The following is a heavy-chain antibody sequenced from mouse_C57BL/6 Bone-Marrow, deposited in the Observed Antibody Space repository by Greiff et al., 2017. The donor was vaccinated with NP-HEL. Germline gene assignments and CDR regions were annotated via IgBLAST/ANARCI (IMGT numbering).Heavy chain of an antibody. J-gene: IGHJ2*01. CDR1: GFTFSSYG. CDR2: ISSGGSYT. CDR3: AINYYGAY. V-gene: IGHV5-6*01. Sequence: EVKLVESGGDLVKPGGSLKLSCAASGFTFSSYGMSWVRQTPDKRLEWVATISSGGSYTYYPASVKGRFTISRDNAKNTLYLQMSSLKSEDTAMYYCAINYYGAYWGQGTTLTVSS.